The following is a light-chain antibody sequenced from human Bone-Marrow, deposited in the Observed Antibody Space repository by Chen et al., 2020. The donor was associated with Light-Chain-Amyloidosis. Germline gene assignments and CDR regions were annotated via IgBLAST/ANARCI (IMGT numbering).Light chain of an antibody. CDR2: DDS. CDR3: QVWDRSSDRPV. J-gene: IGLJ3*02. Sequence: VLTQPSSVSVAPGQTATIACGGNNIGSTSVHWYQQTPGQAPLLVVYDDSDRPSGIPERLSGSNSGNTATLTISGVEAGDEADYYCQVWDRSSDRPVFGGGTKLTVL. CDR1: NIGSTS. V-gene: IGLV3-21*02.